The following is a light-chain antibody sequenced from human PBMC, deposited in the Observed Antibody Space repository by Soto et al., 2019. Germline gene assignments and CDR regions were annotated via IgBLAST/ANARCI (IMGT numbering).Light chain of an antibody. CDR1: QSLSNN. Sequence: EIVLTQSPGTLSLSPGERATLSCRASQSLSNNYLAWYQQKPGQAPRLLIYGASTRATGIPARFSGSGSGTEFTLTISSLQSEDFAVYYCQQYNNWPPVTFGQGTKVDIK. J-gene: IGKJ1*01. V-gene: IGKV3-15*01. CDR2: GAS. CDR3: QQYNNWPPVT.